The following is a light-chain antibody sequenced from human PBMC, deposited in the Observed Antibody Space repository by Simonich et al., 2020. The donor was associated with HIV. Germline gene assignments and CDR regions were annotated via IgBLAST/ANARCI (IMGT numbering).Light chain of an antibody. CDR2: EGS. V-gene: IGLV2-14*02. J-gene: IGLJ3*02. CDR1: SSDFGSYKF. CDR3: SSYTTSNTWV. Sequence: QSALTQPASVSGSPGQSITISCTGTSSDFGSYKFVSWYQQHPGKAPKLVIYEGSKRPSGVSNRFSGSQSGNTASLTISGLQAEDEADYYCSSYTTSNTWVFGGGTKLTVL.